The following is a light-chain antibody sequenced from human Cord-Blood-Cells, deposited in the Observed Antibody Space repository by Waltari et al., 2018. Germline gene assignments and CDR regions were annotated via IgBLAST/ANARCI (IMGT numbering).Light chain of an antibody. J-gene: IGKJ1*01. CDR1: QSVSTN. CDR2: GAT. CDR3: QQYNNWPRT. V-gene: IGKV3-15*01. Sequence: EIVMTQSPATLSVSPGERATLSCRASQSVSTNLAWYQQKPGQAPRLLIYGATTRATGIPARFRGSWSGTEFTLTISSLQAEDFAVYYCQQYNNWPRTFGQGTKVESK.